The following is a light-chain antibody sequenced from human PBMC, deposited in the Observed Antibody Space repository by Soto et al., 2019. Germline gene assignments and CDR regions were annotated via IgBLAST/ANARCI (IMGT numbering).Light chain of an antibody. CDR2: DAS. Sequence: DIQMTQSPSSLSASVGDRVTITCQASQDISNSLNWYQQKPGKAPKLLIYDASNLKTGVPSRFSGSGSGTDFTVTISSLQPEDIATYYCQQYDNLPLTFGQGTRLEIK. V-gene: IGKV1-33*01. CDR3: QQYDNLPLT. J-gene: IGKJ5*01. CDR1: QDISNS.